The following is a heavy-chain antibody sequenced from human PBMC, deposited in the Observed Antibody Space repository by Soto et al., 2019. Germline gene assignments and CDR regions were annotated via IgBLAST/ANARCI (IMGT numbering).Heavy chain of an antibody. J-gene: IGHJ4*02. CDR2: ISSTSIYI. CDR3: ARQREGREGDY. Sequence: GPLLLAGSVSGFTFSDNSMKWVPQAPGKGLEWVASISSTSIYIFYADSLKGRFTISRDNAKNSLYLQMNSLRAEDTAIYYCARQREGREGDYWGQGTLVTVSS. D-gene: IGHD1-26*01. V-gene: IGHV3-21*01. CDR1: GFTFSDNS.